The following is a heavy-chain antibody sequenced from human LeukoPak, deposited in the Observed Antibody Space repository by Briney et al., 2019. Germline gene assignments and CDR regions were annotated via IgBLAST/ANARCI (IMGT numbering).Heavy chain of an antibody. CDR1: GYTFTSYA. CDR3: AREDSGSAYYFDY. D-gene: IGHD1-26*01. V-gene: IGHV1-3*01. J-gene: IGHJ4*02. CDR2: INAGNGNT. Sequence: GASVKVSCKASGYTFTSYAMHWVRQAPGQRLEWMGWINAGNGNTKYSQKFQGRVTITRDTSASTAYMELSSLRSEDTAVYYCAREDSGSAYYFDYCGQGTLVTVSS.